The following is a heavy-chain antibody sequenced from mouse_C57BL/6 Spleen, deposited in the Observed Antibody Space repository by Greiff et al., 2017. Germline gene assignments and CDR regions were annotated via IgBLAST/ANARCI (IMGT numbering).Heavy chain of an antibody. CDR1: GFTFSDYG. Sequence: EVHLVESGGGLVQPGGSLKLSCAASGFTFSDYGMAWVRQAPRKGPEWVAFISNLAYSIYYAHTVTGRFTIAGENAKNTQYLEMSSLRAEDTAVYYCARHYGSSYEWYFDVWGTGTTVTVSS. J-gene: IGHJ1*03. CDR3: ARHYGSSYEWYFDV. D-gene: IGHD1-1*01. CDR2: ISNLAYSI. V-gene: IGHV5-15*01.